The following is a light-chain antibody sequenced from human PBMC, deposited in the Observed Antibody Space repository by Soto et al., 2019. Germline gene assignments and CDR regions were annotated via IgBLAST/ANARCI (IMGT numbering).Light chain of an antibody. CDR1: QTISSW. CDR3: QHYTSYSEA. Sequence: DIQMTQSPSTLSASVGDRVTITCRASQTISSWLAWYQQKPGKAPKLLIYKASTLKSGVPSRFSGSGSGTEFTLTISSLQPDDFATYYCQHYTSYSEAFGQVTKVDIK. J-gene: IGKJ1*01. CDR2: KAS. V-gene: IGKV1-5*03.